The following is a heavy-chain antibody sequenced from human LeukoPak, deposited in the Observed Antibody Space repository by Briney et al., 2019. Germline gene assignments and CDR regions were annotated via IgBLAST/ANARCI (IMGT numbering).Heavy chain of an antibody. CDR2: ISSSGSTI. V-gene: IGHV3-11*01. D-gene: IGHD3-3*01. CDR1: GFTFSDYY. CDR3: ARVLREWLLFGWFDP. J-gene: IGHJ5*02. Sequence: GGSLRLSCAASGFTFSDYYMSWIRQAPGKGLEWISYISSSGSTIYYADSVKGRFTISRDNAKNSLYLQMNSLRAEDTAVYYCARVLREWLLFGWFDPWGQGTLVTVSS.